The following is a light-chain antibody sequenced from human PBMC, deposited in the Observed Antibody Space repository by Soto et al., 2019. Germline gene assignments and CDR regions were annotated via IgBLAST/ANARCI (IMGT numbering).Light chain of an antibody. J-gene: IGKJ1*01. CDR2: WAS. V-gene: IGKV4-1*01. CDR1: QSVLCSSNNRNC. Sequence: DIVLTQSPDSLAVSLGERATINCKSSQSVLCSSNNRNCLAWYQQKPGQPPKLLIYWASTRESGVPDRFSGSGYGTDFTLTISSLQAEDVAVYYCQQYYVTPRTFGQGTKVEIK. CDR3: QQYYVTPRT.